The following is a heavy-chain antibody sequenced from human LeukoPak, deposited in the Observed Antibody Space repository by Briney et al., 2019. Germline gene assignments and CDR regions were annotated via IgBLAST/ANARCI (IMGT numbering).Heavy chain of an antibody. Sequence: GGSLRLSCAASGFTFSSYSMSWVRQAPGKGLEWVSSISTSSDYIYYAASVKGRFTISRDNAKNSLYLQMTSLRAEDMAVYYCAREFLRFPDYWGQGTLVTVSS. CDR3: AREFLRFPDY. CDR2: ISTSSDYI. J-gene: IGHJ4*02. D-gene: IGHD3-3*01. V-gene: IGHV3-21*01. CDR1: GFTFSSYS.